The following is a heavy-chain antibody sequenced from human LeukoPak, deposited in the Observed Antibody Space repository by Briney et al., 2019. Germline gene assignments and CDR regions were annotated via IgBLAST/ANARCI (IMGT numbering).Heavy chain of an antibody. CDR3: ARNGYGDFWRGFY. V-gene: IGHV4-38-2*01. CDR1: DYSISSGYY. J-gene: IGHJ4*02. CDR2: RYHSLNT. Sequence: SETLSLTYAVSDYSISSGYYWVWIRQPPAKGLEWIVSRYHSLNTDYNPSLKNRVTISVNTSKDQFSLKPSAVTAADTAVYYCARNGYGDFWRGFYWGQGTLVTVSS. D-gene: IGHD3-3*01.